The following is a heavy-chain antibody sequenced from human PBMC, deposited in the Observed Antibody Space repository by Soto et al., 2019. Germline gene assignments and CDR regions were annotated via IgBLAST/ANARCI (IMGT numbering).Heavy chain of an antibody. J-gene: IGHJ4*02. CDR1: GFTFSSYA. CDR2: ISYDGSNK. Sequence: TGGSLRLSCAASGFTFSSYAMHWVRQAPGKGLEWVAVISYDGSNKYYADSVKGRFTISRDNSKNTLYLQMNSLRAEDTAVYYCAREGFNWNYAFDYWGQGTLVTVSS. D-gene: IGHD1-7*01. V-gene: IGHV3-30-3*01. CDR3: AREGFNWNYAFDY.